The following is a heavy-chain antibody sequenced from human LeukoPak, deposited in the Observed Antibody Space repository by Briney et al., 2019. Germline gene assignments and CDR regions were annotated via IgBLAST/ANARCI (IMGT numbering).Heavy chain of an antibody. J-gene: IGHJ6*02. Sequence: ASVKVSCKASGYTFTSYDINWVRQATGQGLEWMGWMNPNSGNTGYAQKFQGRVTMTRNTSISTAYMELGSLRSEDTAVYYCARGSNYRDYYYYGMDVWGQGSTVTVSS. CDR2: MNPNSGNT. V-gene: IGHV1-8*01. CDR3: ARGSNYRDYYYYGMDV. CDR1: GYTFTSYD. D-gene: IGHD4-11*01.